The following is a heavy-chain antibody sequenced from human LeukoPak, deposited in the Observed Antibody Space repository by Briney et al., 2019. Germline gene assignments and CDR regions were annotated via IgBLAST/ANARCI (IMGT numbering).Heavy chain of an antibody. Sequence: GGSLRLSCAASGFMFSSNWMSWVRLAPGKGLEWVANIKEDGTETYYVGSVKGRFTISRDNAKNSLYLQMNSLRVEDTAVYYCAKEGRSLQTYWGQGTLVTVSS. CDR1: GFMFSSNW. CDR2: IKEDGTET. V-gene: IGHV3-7*03. D-gene: IGHD5-24*01. J-gene: IGHJ4*02. CDR3: AKEGRSLQTY.